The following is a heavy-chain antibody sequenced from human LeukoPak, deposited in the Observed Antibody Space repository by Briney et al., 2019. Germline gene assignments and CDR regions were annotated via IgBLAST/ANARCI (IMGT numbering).Heavy chain of an antibody. Sequence: GGSLRLSCAASGFMFSSNWMSWVRLAPGKGLEWVANIKEDGTETYYVGSVKGRFTISRDNAKNSLYLQMNSLRVEDTAVYYCAKEGRSLQTYWGQGTLVTVSS. CDR1: GFMFSSNW. CDR2: IKEDGTET. V-gene: IGHV3-7*03. D-gene: IGHD5-24*01. J-gene: IGHJ4*02. CDR3: AKEGRSLQTY.